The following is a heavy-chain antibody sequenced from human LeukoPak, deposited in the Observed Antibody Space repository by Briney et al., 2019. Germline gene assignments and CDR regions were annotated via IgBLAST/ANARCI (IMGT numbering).Heavy chain of an antibody. J-gene: IGHJ6*02. D-gene: IGHD4-17*01. V-gene: IGHV5-51*01. CDR2: IYPDDSDT. CDR3: ARHPLMTTVTGDYYYGMDV. CDR1: GYIFSNYW. Sequence: GESLKISCKGFGYIFSNYWIGWVRQMPGKGLEWMGIIYPDDSDTRYSPSFQGQVTISADRSINTAYLQWGSLEASDTAMYYCARHPLMTTVTGDYYYGMDVWGQGTAVTVSS.